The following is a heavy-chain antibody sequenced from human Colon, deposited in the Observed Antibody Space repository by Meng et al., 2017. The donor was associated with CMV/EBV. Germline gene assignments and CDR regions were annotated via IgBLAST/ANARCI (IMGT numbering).Heavy chain of an antibody. D-gene: IGHD5-12*01. CDR3: AKASLYTGFDYFDY. CDR2: ISGSGGST. V-gene: IGHV3-23*01. J-gene: IGHJ4*02. Sequence: ASGLSFSNYAMSWVRQAPGKGLEWVSLISGSGGSTYYADSVKGRFTISRDNAKNTLYLQMNSLRVEDTAVYYCAKASLYTGFDYFDYWGQGTLVTVSS. CDR1: GLSFSNYA.